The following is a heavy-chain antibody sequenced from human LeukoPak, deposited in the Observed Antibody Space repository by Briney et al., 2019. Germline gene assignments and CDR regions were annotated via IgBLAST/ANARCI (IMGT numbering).Heavy chain of an antibody. Sequence: GGSLRLACAVSGFTVSSNYMSWVRQAPGKGLEWVSVIYSGGSTYYADSVKGRFTISRDNSKNTLYLQMNSLRAEDTAVYYCASDHRGCSGGSCYSRAFDIWGQGTMVTVSS. CDR3: ASDHRGCSGGSCYSRAFDI. J-gene: IGHJ3*02. CDR1: GFTVSSNY. D-gene: IGHD2-15*01. V-gene: IGHV3-53*01. CDR2: IYSGGST.